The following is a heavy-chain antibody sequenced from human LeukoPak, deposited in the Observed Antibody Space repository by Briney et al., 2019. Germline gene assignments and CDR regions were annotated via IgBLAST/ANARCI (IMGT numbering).Heavy chain of an antibody. CDR2: IRSKAYGGTT. J-gene: IGHJ4*02. D-gene: IGHD3-3*01. CDR3: TVFGVVTLDY. Sequence: GGSLRLSCTASGFTFGDFGLSWVRQAPGKGLEWVGFIRSKAYGGTTEYAASVKGRFTISRGDSKSIAYLQMNSLKTEDTAVYYCTVFGVVTLDYWGQGTLVTVSS. CDR1: GFTFGDFG. V-gene: IGHV3-49*04.